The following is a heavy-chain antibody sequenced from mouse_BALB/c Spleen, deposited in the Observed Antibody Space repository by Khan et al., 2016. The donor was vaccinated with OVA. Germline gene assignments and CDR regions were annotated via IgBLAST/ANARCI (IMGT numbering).Heavy chain of an antibody. J-gene: IGHJ4*01. D-gene: IGHD2-10*01. V-gene: IGHV2-6-1*01. CDR2: IWSDGST. CDR1: GFSLTNYG. CDR3: ARQPYYHYNIMDY. Sequence: QVQLKQSGPGLAAPSQSLSITCTISGFSLTNYGVHWIRQPPGKGLEWLVVIWSDGSTTYNSALQSRLTITKDNSQSQVFLKMNGLQTDDTAIYLCARQPYYHYNIMDYWGQGTSVTVSS.